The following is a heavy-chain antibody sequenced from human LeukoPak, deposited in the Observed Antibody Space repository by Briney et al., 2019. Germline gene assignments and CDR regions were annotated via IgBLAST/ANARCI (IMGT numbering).Heavy chain of an antibody. Sequence: GRSLRLSCAASGFTFSSYAMHWVRQAPGKGLEWVAVISYDGSNKYYADSVKGRFTISRDNSKNTLYLQMNSLRAEDTAVYYCAREAHYYGSGSGDDAFDIWGQGTMVTVSS. CDR3: AREAHYYGSGSGDDAFDI. J-gene: IGHJ3*02. CDR1: GFTFSSYA. V-gene: IGHV3-30-3*01. CDR2: ISYDGSNK. D-gene: IGHD3-10*01.